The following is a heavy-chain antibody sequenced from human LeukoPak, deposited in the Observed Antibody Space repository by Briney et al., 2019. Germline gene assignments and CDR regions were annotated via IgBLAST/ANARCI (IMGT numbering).Heavy chain of an antibody. J-gene: IGHJ6*02. D-gene: IGHD3-16*01. CDR1: GFTFSSYS. V-gene: IGHV3-48*01. CDR2: ITASGTAM. Sequence: GGSLRLSCAASGFTFSSYSMNWVRQAPGKGLEWVSHITASGTAMFYADSVKGRFTISRDNAKNSLYLQMSNLRAEDTAVYFCARGGGLDVWGQGATVTVSS. CDR3: ARGGGLDV.